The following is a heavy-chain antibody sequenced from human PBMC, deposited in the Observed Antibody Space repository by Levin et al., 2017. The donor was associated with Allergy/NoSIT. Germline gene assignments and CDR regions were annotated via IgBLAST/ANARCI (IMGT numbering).Heavy chain of an antibody. D-gene: IGHD6-6*01. V-gene: IGHV3-9*01. CDR3: AKDSYSSSSARYYYYYMDV. CDR1: GFTFDDYA. Sequence: GGSLRLSCAASGFTFDDYAMHWVRQAPGKGLEWVSGISWNSGSIGYADSVKGRFTISRDNAKNSLYLQMNSLRAEDTALYYCAKDSYSSSSARYYYYYMDVWGKGTTVTVSS. CDR2: ISWNSGSI. J-gene: IGHJ6*03.